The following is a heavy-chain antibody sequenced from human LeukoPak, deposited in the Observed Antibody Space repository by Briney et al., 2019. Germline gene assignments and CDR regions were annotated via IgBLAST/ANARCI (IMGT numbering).Heavy chain of an antibody. CDR1: GGSISSGSYY. Sequence: SETLSLTCTVSGGSISSGSYYWGWIRQPPGKGLEWIGSIYYSGSTYYSSSLKSRVTISADTSKNQFSLKLSSVTAADTAVYFCARGPYSYDSSGAFDIWGQGTMVTVSS. CDR2: IYYSGST. J-gene: IGHJ3*02. CDR3: ARGPYSYDSSGAFDI. V-gene: IGHV4-39*01. D-gene: IGHD3-22*01.